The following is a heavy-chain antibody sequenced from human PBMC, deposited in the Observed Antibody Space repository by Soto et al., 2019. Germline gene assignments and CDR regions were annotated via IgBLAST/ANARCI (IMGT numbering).Heavy chain of an antibody. Sequence: EVQLVESGGGLVQPGGSLRLSCAVSGFTFSDNYMDWVRQAPGKGLEWVGRSRNKANSYTTEYAASVKGRFTISSDDSENSLYLQMDSLKTEDTAVYFCIRPMTGTTRGFDYWGQGTLVTVSS. J-gene: IGHJ4*02. CDR3: IRPMTGTTRGFDY. V-gene: IGHV3-72*01. D-gene: IGHD1-1*01. CDR1: GFTFSDNY. CDR2: SRNKANSYTT.